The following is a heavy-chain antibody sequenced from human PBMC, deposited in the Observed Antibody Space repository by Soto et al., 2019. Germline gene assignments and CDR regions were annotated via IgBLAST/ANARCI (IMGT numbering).Heavy chain of an antibody. CDR1: RVAFSKFI. CDR2: IIPIFGTA. J-gene: IGHJ6*02. Sequence: QAQLEQSGGEVKKPGSSVKVSCKASRVAFSKFIVTWVRQAPGLGLEWVGGIIPIFGTANYAQKFQGRVTITADESTSTSYMEVNNLRSEYTAVYYCAKGRYSSPMGYYYGMDVWGQGTTVTVSS. V-gene: IGHV1-69*01. CDR3: AKGRYSSPMGYYYGMDV. D-gene: IGHD6-19*01.